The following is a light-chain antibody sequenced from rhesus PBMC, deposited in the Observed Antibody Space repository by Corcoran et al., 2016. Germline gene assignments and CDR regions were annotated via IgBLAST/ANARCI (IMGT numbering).Light chain of an antibody. V-gene: IGKV1-74*01. J-gene: IGKJ2*01. CDR3: QHGYGTPYS. CDR1: ENVNNY. CDR2: KAS. Sequence: DIQMTQSPSSLSASVGDRVTITCRASENVNNYLNWYQQKPGKAPKLLIYKASTLQSGVPSRFSGGGSGTDNTFTISSLQPEDVATYYCQHGYGTPYSFGQGTKVEIK.